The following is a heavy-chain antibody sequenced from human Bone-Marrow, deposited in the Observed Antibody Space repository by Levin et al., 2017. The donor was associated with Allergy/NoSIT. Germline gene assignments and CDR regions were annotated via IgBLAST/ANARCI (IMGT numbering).Heavy chain of an antibody. J-gene: IGHJ6*02. CDR3: AKGYTGLGYQYGMDV. D-gene: IGHD3-16*01. Sequence: GGSLRLSCADSGFTFSSYGINWVRQAPGKGLEWVAVISYDGSTKFYADSVKGRFTIYRDNSKNTVYLQMKSLRAEDTAVYYCAKGYTGLGYQYGMDVWGQGTTVSVS. V-gene: IGHV3-30*18. CDR1: GFTFSSYG. CDR2: ISYDGSTK.